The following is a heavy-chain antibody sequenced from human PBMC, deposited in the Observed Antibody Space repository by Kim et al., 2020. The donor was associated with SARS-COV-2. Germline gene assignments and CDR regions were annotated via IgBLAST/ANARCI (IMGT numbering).Heavy chain of an antibody. J-gene: IGHJ4*02. CDR1: GVDITNAG. D-gene: IGHD3-22*01. V-gene: IGHV3-15*01. CDR3: TPVTHWNTYSFDSSDG. CDR2: INGKSEAGAT. Sequence: GGSLRLSCTISGVDITNAGMSWVRQAPGKGLEWVGRINGKSEAGATDYAAAVRGRFTISRDESKNTLYLQMNGLRSADTALYYWTPVTHWNTYSFDSSDGGGQGMLFTVSS.